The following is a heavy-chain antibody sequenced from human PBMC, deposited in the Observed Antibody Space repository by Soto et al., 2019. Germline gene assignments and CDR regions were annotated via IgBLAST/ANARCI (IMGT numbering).Heavy chain of an antibody. Sequence: LSLTCNVSGFSISSGFYWGWVRQPPGKGLEWIGAIYHSGTTYFNPSLKSRVTMATDTSKDQFSLSLASVAAADTAMYYCARGMNPQDYWGQGTLVTVSS. CDR3: ARGMNPQDY. J-gene: IGHJ4*02. CDR1: GFSISSGFY. D-gene: IGHD6-13*01. V-gene: IGHV4-38-2*02. CDR2: IYHSGTT.